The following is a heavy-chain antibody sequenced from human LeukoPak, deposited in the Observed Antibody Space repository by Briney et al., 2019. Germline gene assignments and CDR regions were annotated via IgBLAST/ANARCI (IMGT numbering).Heavy chain of an antibody. D-gene: IGHD1-26*01. CDR2: ISAYNGNT. J-gene: IGHJ3*02. Sequence: ASVKVSCKASGYTFTSYGISWVRQAPGQGLEWMGWISAYNGNTNYAQKLQGRVTMTTDTSTSTAYMELRSLRSDDTAVYYCASAGATQGYDAFDIWGQGTMVTASS. CDR1: GYTFTSYG. V-gene: IGHV1-18*01. CDR3: ASAGATQGYDAFDI.